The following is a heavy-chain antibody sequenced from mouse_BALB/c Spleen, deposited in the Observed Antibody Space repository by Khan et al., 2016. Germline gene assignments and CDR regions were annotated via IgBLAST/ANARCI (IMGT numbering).Heavy chain of an antibody. V-gene: IGHV7-3*02. CDR2: SRPKAKGYTT. D-gene: IGHD2-3*01. Sequence: EVELVESGGGLVQPGDSLRLSCATSGFTFTDYYISWVRQPPGKALEWLGFSRPKAKGYTTESNASVKGRFTISRDNSQSILYLQMNNLRAEDSATYYCARYIDDLWYFDVWGEGTTVTVSS. CDR3: ARYIDDLWYFDV. J-gene: IGHJ1*01. CDR1: GFTFTDYY.